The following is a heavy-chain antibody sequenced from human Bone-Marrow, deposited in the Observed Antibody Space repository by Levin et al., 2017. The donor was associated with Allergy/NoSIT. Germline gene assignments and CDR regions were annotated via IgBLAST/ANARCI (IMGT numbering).Heavy chain of an antibody. J-gene: IGHJ5*02. CDR2: ISTDGTEQ. V-gene: IGHV3-7*01. D-gene: IGHD7-27*01. CDR1: GFNFKIYS. Sequence: GESLKISCTTSGFNFKIYSMSWVRQAPGKGLEWLADISTDGTEQRYVDAVKGRFTVSRDNANNLLYLQMDSLRVDDTAVYYCARDPNWGNWFDPWGQGTLVTVSS. CDR3: ARDPNWGNWFDP.